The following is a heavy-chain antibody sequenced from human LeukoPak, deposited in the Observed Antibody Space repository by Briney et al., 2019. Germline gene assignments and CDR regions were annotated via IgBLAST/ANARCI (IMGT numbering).Heavy chain of an antibody. Sequence: GGSLRLSCAASGFTFSSYAMHWVRQAPGKGLEWVAVISYDGSNKYYADSVKGRFTISRDNSKNTLYLQMNSLRAEDTAVYYCARDSGERGSGSYLIAYWGQGTLVTVSS. J-gene: IGHJ4*02. CDR2: ISYDGSNK. D-gene: IGHD3-10*01. CDR3: ARDSGERGSGSYLIAY. V-gene: IGHV3-30*04. CDR1: GFTFSSYA.